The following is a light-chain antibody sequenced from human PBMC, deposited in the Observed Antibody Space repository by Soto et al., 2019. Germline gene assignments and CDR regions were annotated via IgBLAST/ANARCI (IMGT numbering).Light chain of an antibody. CDR3: SSYTSSTTLI. V-gene: IGLV2-14*01. CDR1: SSDIGGYNY. Sequence: QSALTQPASVSGSPGQSITISRTGTSSDIGGYNYVSWYQQNPGKAPKLMIYNVSNRPSGVSNRFSASKSGNTASLTISGLQAEDEADYYCSSYTSSTTLIFGGGTKVTVL. J-gene: IGLJ2*01. CDR2: NVS.